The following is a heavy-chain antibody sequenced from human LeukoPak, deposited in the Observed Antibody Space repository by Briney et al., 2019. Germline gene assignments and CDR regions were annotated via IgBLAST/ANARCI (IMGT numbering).Heavy chain of an antibody. D-gene: IGHD6-13*01. J-gene: IGHJ5*02. Sequence: GGSLRLSCAASGFTFDDYGMSWVRQAPGKGLEWVSGISGSGSSTYYADSVKGRFTISRDNSKNTVYLQMNSLRAEDTAVYYCAKAGDWVAAASWFDPWGQGTLVTVSS. V-gene: IGHV3-23*01. CDR3: AKAGDWVAAASWFDP. CDR2: ISGSGSST. CDR1: GFTFDDYG.